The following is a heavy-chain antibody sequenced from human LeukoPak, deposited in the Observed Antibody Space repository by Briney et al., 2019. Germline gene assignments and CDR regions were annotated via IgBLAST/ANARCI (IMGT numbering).Heavy chain of an antibody. CDR3: ARGGQGDGYSADEAFDI. Sequence: SQTLSPTCAISGDSVSSNSAAWNWIRQSPSRGLEWLGRTYYRSKWYNDYAGSVKSRITINPDTSKNQFSLQVNSVIPEDTAVYYCARGGQGDGYSADEAFDIWGQGTMVTVSS. D-gene: IGHD5-24*01. J-gene: IGHJ3*02. V-gene: IGHV6-1*01. CDR2: TYYRSKWYN. CDR1: GDSVSSNSAA.